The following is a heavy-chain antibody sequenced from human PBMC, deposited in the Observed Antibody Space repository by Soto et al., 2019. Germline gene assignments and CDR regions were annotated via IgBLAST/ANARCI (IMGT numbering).Heavy chain of an antibody. Sequence: GGSLRLSCAASGFTFSDYYMSWIRQAPGKGLEWVSAISGSGGSTYYADSVKGRFTISRDNSKNTLYLQMNSLRAEDTAVYYCAKDRGVTAAGIFDPWGQGTLVTVSS. V-gene: IGHV3-23*01. CDR1: GFTFSDYY. CDR2: ISGSGGST. J-gene: IGHJ5*02. D-gene: IGHD6-13*01. CDR3: AKDRGVTAAGIFDP.